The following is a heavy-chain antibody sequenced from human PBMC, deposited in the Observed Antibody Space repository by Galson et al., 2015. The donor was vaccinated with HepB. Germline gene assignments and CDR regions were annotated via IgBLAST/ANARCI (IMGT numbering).Heavy chain of an antibody. CDR3: ARGVYYWAPGNYLAGDYLDS. CDR2: INQKGNT. CDR1: GGSFNSHY. Sequence: SETLSLTCAVYGGSFNSHYWSWIRQPPGKGLEWIGDINQKGNTNYSPSLKSRVTISVDASRRQFSLKLTSVTAADTAIYYCARGVYYWAPGNYLAGDYLDSWGQGTLVTVSS. V-gene: IGHV4-34*01. J-gene: IGHJ4*02. D-gene: IGHD3-10*01.